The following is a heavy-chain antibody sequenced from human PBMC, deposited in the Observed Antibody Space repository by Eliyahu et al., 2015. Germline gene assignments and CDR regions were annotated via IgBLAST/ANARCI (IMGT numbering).Heavy chain of an antibody. Sequence: QVQLVESGGGVVQPGXSLRLXCAASGFTFRSYAXXXVRQAPGKGLEWVAVISYDGSNKYYADSVKGRFTISRDNSKNTLYLQMNSLRAEDTAVYYCARDWITMIVRDAFDIWGQGTMVTVSS. J-gene: IGHJ3*02. CDR2: ISYDGSNK. D-gene: IGHD3-22*01. CDR3: ARDWITMIVRDAFDI. V-gene: IGHV3-30-3*01. CDR1: GFTFRSYA.